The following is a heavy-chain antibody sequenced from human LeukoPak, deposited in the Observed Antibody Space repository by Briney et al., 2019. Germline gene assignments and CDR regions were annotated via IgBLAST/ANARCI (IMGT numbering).Heavy chain of an antibody. CDR2: ISSSSSYI. Sequence: GGSLGLSCAASGFSFSSYAMHWVRQAPGKGLEWVSSISSSSSYIYYADSVKGRFTISRDNAKNSLYLQMNSLRAEDTAVYYYAIAYDTEYYDFWSGYSLGPHFDYWGQGTLVTVSS. J-gene: IGHJ4*02. CDR3: AIAYDTEYYDFWSGYSLGPHFDY. D-gene: IGHD3-3*01. V-gene: IGHV3-21*01. CDR1: GFSFSSYA.